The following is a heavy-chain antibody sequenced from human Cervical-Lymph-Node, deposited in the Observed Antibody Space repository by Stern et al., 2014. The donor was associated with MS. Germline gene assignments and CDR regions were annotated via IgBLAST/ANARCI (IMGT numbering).Heavy chain of an antibody. J-gene: IGHJ4*02. D-gene: IGHD1-26*01. CDR3: ARSWELAFDY. V-gene: IGHV3-74*02. Sequence: VQLVESGGGLVQPGGSLRLSCAASGFTFSNYWMHWVRQAPGKGLEWVSHINSDGSRTSYADSVKGLFTISGDNAKNTLYLQMNSLRAEDTAVYYCARSWELAFDYWGQGTLVTVSS. CDR1: GFTFSNYW. CDR2: INSDGSRT.